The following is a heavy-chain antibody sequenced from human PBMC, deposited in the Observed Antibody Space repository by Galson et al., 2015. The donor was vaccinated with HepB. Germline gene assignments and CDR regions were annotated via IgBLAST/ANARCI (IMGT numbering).Heavy chain of an antibody. CDR2: MSYDGSNK. J-gene: IGHJ4*02. V-gene: IGHV3-30*18. CDR1: GFTFSSYG. CDR3: AKGIRSGSYFFDY. Sequence: SLRLSCAASGFTFSSYGMHWVRQAPGKGLEWVAVMSYDGSNKYYADSVKGRFTISRDNSKNTLYLQMNSLRAEDTAVYYCAKGIRSGSYFFDYWGQGTLVTVSS. D-gene: IGHD1-26*01.